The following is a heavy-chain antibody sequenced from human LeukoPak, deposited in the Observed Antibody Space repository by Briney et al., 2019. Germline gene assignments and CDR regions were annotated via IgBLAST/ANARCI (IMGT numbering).Heavy chain of an antibody. D-gene: IGHD3-10*01. Sequence: SVNVSCKDSGGTFYTYVFNWVRQAPGQGLEWMGRIIPMFGVTIYAPKFQGRVTITADKSTSTAYMELSSLRSDDTAVYYCARDLSADGSGNDWGQGTLVTVSS. J-gene: IGHJ4*02. CDR1: GGTFYTYV. CDR2: IIPMFGVT. CDR3: ARDLSADGSGND. V-gene: IGHV1-69*04.